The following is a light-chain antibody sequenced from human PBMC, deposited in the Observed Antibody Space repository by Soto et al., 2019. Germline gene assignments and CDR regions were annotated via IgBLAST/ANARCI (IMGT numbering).Light chain of an antibody. J-gene: IGKJ4*01. Sequence: DIVMTQSPATLSVSPWERATLSCKPSQRISNSGAWYHQKLGQAPRLLIYGAATRAASIPARCSGSGSGTEFTLTISSLQSEDVAIYYCHQRSNWPPLTFGGGTKVDIK. CDR2: GAA. CDR3: HQRSNWPPLT. CDR1: QRISNS. V-gene: IGKV3-15*01.